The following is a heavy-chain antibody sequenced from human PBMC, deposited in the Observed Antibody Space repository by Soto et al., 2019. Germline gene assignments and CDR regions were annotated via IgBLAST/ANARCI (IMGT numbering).Heavy chain of an antibody. CDR2: IIPIFGTA. Sequence: SVKVSCKASGGTFSSYAISWVRQAPGQGLEWMGGIIPIFGTANYAQKFQGRVTITADESTSTAYMELSSLRSEDTAVYYCARGFSSSTPRYYYYGMDVWGQGTTVTVSS. J-gene: IGHJ6*02. CDR3: ARGFSSSTPRYYYYGMDV. CDR1: GGTFSSYA. V-gene: IGHV1-69*13. D-gene: IGHD6-6*01.